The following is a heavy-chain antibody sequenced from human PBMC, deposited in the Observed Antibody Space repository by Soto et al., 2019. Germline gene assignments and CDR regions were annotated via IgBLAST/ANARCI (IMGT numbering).Heavy chain of an antibody. J-gene: IGHJ4*02. CDR3: ARGPLVVLNYFES. CDR1: GDTFRNYP. V-gene: IGHV1-69*02. Sequence: QVQLVQSGTEVKKPGSSVKVSCKASGDTFRNYPINWVRQSPGQGLEWMGSIFPLTDIPDYAQNFQARLTLSADKSTSTVYMELSSLTSDDTAMYFCARGPLVVLNYFESWGQGTLVTVSS. CDR2: IFPLTDIP.